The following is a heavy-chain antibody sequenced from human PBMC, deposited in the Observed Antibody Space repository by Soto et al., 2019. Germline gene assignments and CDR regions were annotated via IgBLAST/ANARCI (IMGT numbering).Heavy chain of an antibody. D-gene: IGHD2-21*01. CDR2: IGTAGDT. Sequence: GGSLRLSCAASGFTFSSYDMHWVRQATGKGLEWVSAIGTAGDTYYPGSVKGRFTISRENAKNSLYLQMNSLRAEDTAVYYCARDGIFKGMAVWGQGTTVTVSS. V-gene: IGHV3-13*01. CDR3: ARDGIFKGMAV. CDR1: GFTFSSYD. J-gene: IGHJ6*02.